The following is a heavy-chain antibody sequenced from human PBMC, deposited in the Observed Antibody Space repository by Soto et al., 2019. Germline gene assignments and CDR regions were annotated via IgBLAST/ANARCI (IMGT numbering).Heavy chain of an antibody. Sequence: NPSETLSLTCTVSGDSISTNQWGWIRLPPGKGLEWIGYVGNSGGTNYNPSLKSRVTISVDTSKNQFSLKLSSVTAADTAVYYCAREGRITIFGVPRSWFDPWGQGTLVTVS. CDR2: VGNSGGT. V-gene: IGHV4-59*12. CDR3: AREGRITIFGVPRSWFDP. CDR1: GDSISTNQ. J-gene: IGHJ5*02. D-gene: IGHD3-3*01.